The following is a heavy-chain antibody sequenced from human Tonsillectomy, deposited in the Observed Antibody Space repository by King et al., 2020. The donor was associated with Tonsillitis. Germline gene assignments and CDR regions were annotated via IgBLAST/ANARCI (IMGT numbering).Heavy chain of an antibody. CDR1: GGSISTYY. D-gene: IGHD6-19*01. CDR2: IYNSGST. CDR3: ERDGVYSSDWYDRMDAFDI. V-gene: IGHV4-59*01. Sequence: VQLQESGPGLVKPSETLSLTCTVSGGSISTYYWSWIRQPPGKGLEWIAYIYNSGSTNYNPSLKSRVTISVHTSKNQFSLKLNSVTAADTAVYYCERDGVYSSDWYDRMDAFDIWGHGTMVTVSS. J-gene: IGHJ3*02.